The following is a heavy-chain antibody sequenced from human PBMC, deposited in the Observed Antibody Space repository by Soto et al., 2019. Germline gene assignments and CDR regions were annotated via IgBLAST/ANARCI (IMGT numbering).Heavy chain of an antibody. CDR1: GGSFSGYY. CDR2: INHSGST. J-gene: IGHJ4*02. CDR3: ARGSRLYGDQDYFDY. V-gene: IGHV4-34*01. Sequence: PSETLSLTCAVYGGSFSGYYWSWIRQPPGKGLEWIGEINHSGSTNYNPSLKSRVTISVDTSKNQFSLKLSSVTAAGTAVYYCARGSRLYGDQDYFDYWGQGTLVTVSS. D-gene: IGHD4-17*01.